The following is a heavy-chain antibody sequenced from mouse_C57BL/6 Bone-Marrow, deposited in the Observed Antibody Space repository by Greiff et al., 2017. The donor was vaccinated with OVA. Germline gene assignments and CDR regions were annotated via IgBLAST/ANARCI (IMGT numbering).Heavy chain of an antibody. D-gene: IGHD2-5*01. Sequence: QVQLQQPGAELVKPGASVKMSCKASGYTFTSYWITWVKQRPGQGLEWIGDIYPGSGSTNYNEKFKSKATLTVDTSSSTAYMQLSSLTSEDSAVYYGARWPDSNYIFLAMDYWGQGTSVTVSS. CDR3: ARWPDSNYIFLAMDY. J-gene: IGHJ4*01. CDR1: GYTFTSYW. V-gene: IGHV1-55*01. CDR2: IYPGSGST.